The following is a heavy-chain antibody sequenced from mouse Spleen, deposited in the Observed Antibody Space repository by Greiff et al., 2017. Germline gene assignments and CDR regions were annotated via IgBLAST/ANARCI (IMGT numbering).Heavy chain of an antibody. J-gene: IGHJ3*01. V-gene: IGHV1-69*02. CDR3: TTTDFAY. Sequence: QVQLQQPGAELVRPGASVKLSCKASGYTFTSYWINWVKQRPGQGLEWIGNIYPSDSYTNYNQKFKDKATLTVDKSSSTAYMQLSSPTSEDSAVYYCTTTDFAYWGQGTLVTVSA. CDR2: IYPSDSYT. CDR1: GYTFTSYW. D-gene: IGHD1-1*01.